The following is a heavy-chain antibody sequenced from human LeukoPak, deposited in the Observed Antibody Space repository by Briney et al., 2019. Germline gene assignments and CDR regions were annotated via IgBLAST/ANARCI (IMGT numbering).Heavy chain of an antibody. CDR3: AKEESTGIDY. J-gene: IGHJ4*02. V-gene: IGHV3-9*01. D-gene: IGHD1-14*01. Sequence: PGGSLRLSCAASGFTFDDYAMHWVRQAPGKGLEWVSGISWNSGSIGYADSVKGRFTISRDNAKNSLYLQMNGLRAEDTALYYCAKEESTGIDYWGQGTLVTVSS. CDR2: ISWNSGSI. CDR1: GFTFDDYA.